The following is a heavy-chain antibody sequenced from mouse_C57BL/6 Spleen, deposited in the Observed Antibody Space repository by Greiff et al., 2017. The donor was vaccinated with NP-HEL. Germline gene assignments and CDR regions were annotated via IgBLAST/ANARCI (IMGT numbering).Heavy chain of an antibody. CDR3: ARCDYNCSSYWYFDF. V-gene: IGHV1-63*01. CDR1: GYTFTNYW. D-gene: IGHD1-1*01. J-gene: IGHJ1*03. CDR2: IYPGGGYT. Sequence: VQLQQSGAELVRPGTSVKMSCKASGYTFTNYWIGWAKQRPGHGLEWIGDIYPGGGYTNYNEKFKGKATLTADKSSSTAYMQFSSLTSEDYAIEYWARCDYNCSSYWYFDFWGTGTTVTVAS.